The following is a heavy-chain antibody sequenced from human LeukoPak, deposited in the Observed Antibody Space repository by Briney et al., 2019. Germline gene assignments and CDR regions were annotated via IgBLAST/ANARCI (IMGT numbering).Heavy chain of an antibody. V-gene: IGHV4-30-2*01. CDR1: GGSISSGGYY. CDR3: ARSYGSGSYYRY. D-gene: IGHD3-10*01. CDR2: IYHSGST. Sequence: SQTLSLTCTVSGGSISSGGYYWSWIRQPPGKGLEWIGYIYHSGSTYYNPSLKSRVTISVDRSKNQFSLKLSSVTAADTAVYYCARSYGSGSYYRYWGQGTLVTVSS. J-gene: IGHJ4*02.